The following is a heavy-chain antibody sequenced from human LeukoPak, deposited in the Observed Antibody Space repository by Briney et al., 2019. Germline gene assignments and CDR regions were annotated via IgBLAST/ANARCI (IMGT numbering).Heavy chain of an antibody. CDR1: GYTFTGYY. CDR3: ARVGERYFDWLWWFDP. D-gene: IGHD3-9*01. J-gene: IGHJ5*02. V-gene: IGHV1-2*06. Sequence: ASVNVSCTASGYTFTGYYIHWVRQAPGQGLEWMGRINPNSGGTNYAQKFQGRVSLTRDTSISTAYMKLSRLRSDDTAVYDCARVGERYFDWLWWFDPWGQGTLVTVSS. CDR2: INPNSGGT.